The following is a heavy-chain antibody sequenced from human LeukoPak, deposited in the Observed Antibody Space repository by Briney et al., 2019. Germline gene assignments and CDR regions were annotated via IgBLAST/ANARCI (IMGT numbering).Heavy chain of an antibody. Sequence: GGSLRLSCAASGFTFSTYSMNYVRQAPGKGLEWVSYLSGSSRTMYYADSVKGRFTISRDNVKKSLYLQMNSLRAEDTAVYYCARDLGLYDYGGNIDYWGQGTLVTVSS. D-gene: IGHD4-23*01. V-gene: IGHV3-48*04. J-gene: IGHJ4*02. CDR3: ARDLGLYDYGGNIDY. CDR2: LSGSSRTM. CDR1: GFTFSTYS.